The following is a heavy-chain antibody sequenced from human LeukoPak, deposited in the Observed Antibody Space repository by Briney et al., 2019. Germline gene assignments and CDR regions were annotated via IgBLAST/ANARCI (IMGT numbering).Heavy chain of an antibody. J-gene: IGHJ4*02. D-gene: IGHD1-26*01. CDR1: GFTVSSSY. CDR2: IYYSGST. CDR3: ARQGSYYYFDY. Sequence: GSLRLSCAASGFTVSSSYMSWIRQPPGKGLEWIGSIYYSGSTNYNPSLKSRVTISVDTSKNQFSLKLNSVTAADTAVYYCARQGSYYYFDYWGQGTLVTVSS. V-gene: IGHV4-59*08.